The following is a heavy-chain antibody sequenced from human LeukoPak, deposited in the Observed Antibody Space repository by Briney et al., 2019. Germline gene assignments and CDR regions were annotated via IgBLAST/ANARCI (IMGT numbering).Heavy chain of an antibody. CDR2: IYYSGST. J-gene: IGHJ4*02. CDR3: ARQAQRSAFTVPTDYFDY. V-gene: IGHV4-39*01. Sequence: PSGTLSLSRTVSGGSLTGSSYCSGCGSHRRGKWSELVGCIYYSGSTYYSPSLKSRVTISVDTSKDQLSLKLSSVTAADTAVDYCARQAQRSAFTVPTDYFDYWGQGTLVTVAS. D-gene: IGHD4-17*01. CDR1: GGSLTGSSYC.